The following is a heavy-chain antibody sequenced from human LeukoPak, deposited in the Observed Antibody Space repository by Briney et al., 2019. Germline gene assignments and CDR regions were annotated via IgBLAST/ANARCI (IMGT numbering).Heavy chain of an antibody. Sequence: GGSLRLSCAASGFAFSNHYMHWVRQLPGKGLVSISRIATDGTITNYADSVKGRFTISRDNAKNTLYLQMNSLGVEDTAVYYCVRGTTAWYGMDVWGQGTTVTVSS. D-gene: IGHD2-21*02. CDR3: VRGTTAWYGMDV. CDR2: IATDGTIT. J-gene: IGHJ6*02. V-gene: IGHV3-74*01. CDR1: GFAFSNHY.